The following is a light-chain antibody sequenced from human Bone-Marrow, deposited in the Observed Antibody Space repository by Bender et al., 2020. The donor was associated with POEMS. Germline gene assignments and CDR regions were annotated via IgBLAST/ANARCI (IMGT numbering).Light chain of an antibody. J-gene: IGLJ3*02. CDR2: DVT. CDR1: YSNIGTYNL. Sequence: QSALTQPASVSGSPGQSITISCTGSYSNIGTYNLVSWYQHHPGKAPKLVIYDVTKRPSGISDRFSGSKAGNTASLTISGLQAEDEADYYCCSYIHPNRVFGGRTKVPVL. V-gene: IGLV2-23*02. CDR3: CSYIHPNRV.